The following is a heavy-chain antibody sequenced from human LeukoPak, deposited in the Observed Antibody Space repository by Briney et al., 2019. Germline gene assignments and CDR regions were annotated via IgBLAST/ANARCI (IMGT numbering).Heavy chain of an antibody. D-gene: IGHD5-18*01. V-gene: IGHV1-69*04. Sequence: SVKVSCKASGGTFSSYAIRWVRQAPGQGLEWMGRIIPILGIANYAQKFQGRVTITADKSTSTAYMELSSLRSEDTAVYYCARDLDTAMYYYGMDVWGQGTTVTVSS. CDR3: ARDLDTAMYYYGMDV. CDR2: IIPILGIA. CDR1: GGTFSSYA. J-gene: IGHJ6*02.